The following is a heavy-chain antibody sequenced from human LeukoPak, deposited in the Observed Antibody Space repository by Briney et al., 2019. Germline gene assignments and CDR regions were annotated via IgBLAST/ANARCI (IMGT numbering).Heavy chain of an antibody. Sequence: PGGSLRLSCAASGFTFSSYEMNWVRQAPGKGLEWVSYVSSSGSTIYYADSVKGRFTISRDNAKNSLYLQMNSLRAEDTAVYYCAREFGLRYFDWLLWGFFDTWGKGKMVTVSS. D-gene: IGHD3-9*01. V-gene: IGHV3-48*03. CDR2: VSSSGSTI. CDR1: GFTFSSYE. J-gene: IGHJ3*02. CDR3: AREFGLRYFDWLLWGFFDT.